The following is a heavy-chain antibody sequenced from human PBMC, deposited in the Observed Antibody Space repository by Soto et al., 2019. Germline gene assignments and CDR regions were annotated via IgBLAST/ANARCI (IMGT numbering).Heavy chain of an antibody. CDR3: ATLWFGEGNY. Sequence: QLQLQESGPGLVKPSETRSLTCTVSCGSISSSSYYWGCLREPPGKGLEWFGSIYYSGSTYYNPSLQGRVTIAVDTSKNQFPLKLSSVPGAERAVYYCATLWFGEGNYWGQGTLGTVSS. J-gene: IGHJ4*02. CDR1: CGSISSSSYY. CDR2: IYYSGST. D-gene: IGHD3-10*01. V-gene: IGHV4-39*01.